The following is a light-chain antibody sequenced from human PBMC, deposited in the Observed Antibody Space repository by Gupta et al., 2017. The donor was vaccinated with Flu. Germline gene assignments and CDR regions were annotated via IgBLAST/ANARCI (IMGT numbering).Light chain of an antibody. CDR1: SSNIGSND. CDR3: AARDDSLNRWV. J-gene: IGLJ3*02. Sequence: SCAGSSSNIGSNDVNWYQPPPGPAPNLLIYSDSQRHAEVPARFSGSKCASSASLTTIGLQSEDEADYYSAARDDSLNRWVFGGGTKLTVL. V-gene: IGLV1-44*01. CDR2: SDS.